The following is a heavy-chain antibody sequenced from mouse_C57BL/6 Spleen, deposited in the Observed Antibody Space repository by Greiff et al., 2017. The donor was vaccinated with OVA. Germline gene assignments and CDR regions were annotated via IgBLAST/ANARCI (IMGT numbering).Heavy chain of an antibody. CDR3: VRAYGYDGDYAMDY. CDR2: IRSKSSNYAT. V-gene: IGHV10-3*01. D-gene: IGHD2-2*01. J-gene: IGHJ4*01. Sequence: EVQGVESGGGLVQPKGSLKLSCAASGFTFNTYAMHWVRQAPGKGLEWVARIRSKSSNYATYYADSVKDRFTISRDDSQSMLYLQMNNLKTEDTAMYYCVRAYGYDGDYAMDYWGQGTSVTVSS. CDR1: GFTFNTYA.